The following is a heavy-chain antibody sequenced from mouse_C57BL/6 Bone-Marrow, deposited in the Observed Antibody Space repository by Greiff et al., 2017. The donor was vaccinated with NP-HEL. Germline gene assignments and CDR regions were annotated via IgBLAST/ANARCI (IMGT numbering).Heavy chain of an antibody. CDR2: ISGGGGNT. J-gene: IGHJ3*01. Sequence: EVQLVESGGGLVKPGGSLKLSCAASGFTFSSYTMSWVRQTPEQRLEWVATISGGGGNTYYPDSVKGRFTIARDNAKNTLYLQMSSLRSEDTALYYCARHPRGTWFAYWGQGTLVTVSA. V-gene: IGHV5-9*01. D-gene: IGHD4-1*01. CDR1: GFTFSSYT. CDR3: ARHPRGTWFAY.